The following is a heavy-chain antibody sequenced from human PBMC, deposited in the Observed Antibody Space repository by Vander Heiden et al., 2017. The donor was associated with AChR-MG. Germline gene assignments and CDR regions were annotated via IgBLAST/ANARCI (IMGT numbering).Heavy chain of an antibody. CDR2: IYYSGST. J-gene: IGHJ4*02. CDR3: ARDTHGDFWSGPDY. D-gene: IGHD3-3*01. CDR1: GGSISSGDYY. Sequence: QVQLQESGPGLVKPSQTLSLTCTVSGGSISSGDYYWSWIRQPPGKGLEWIGYIYYSGSTYYNPSVKSRVTISVDTSKNQFSLKMSSVTAEDTAVYYCARDTHGDFWSGPDYWGQGTLVTVSS. V-gene: IGHV4-30-4*01.